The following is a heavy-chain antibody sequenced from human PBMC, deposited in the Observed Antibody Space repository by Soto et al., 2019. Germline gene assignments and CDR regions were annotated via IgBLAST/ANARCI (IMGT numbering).Heavy chain of an antibody. CDR1: GFTFSDYY. Sequence: PGGSLRLSCAASGFTFSDYYMSWIRQAPGKGLEWVSYISGRGTTIYYADSVKGRFTVSRDNAKNSLYLQMNSLRAEDTAVYYRGRAPNFLATFAYGGGGARVPVSS. CDR3: GRAPNFLATFAY. CDR2: ISGRGTTI. J-gene: IGHJ4*02. V-gene: IGHV3-11*01. D-gene: IGHD5-12*01.